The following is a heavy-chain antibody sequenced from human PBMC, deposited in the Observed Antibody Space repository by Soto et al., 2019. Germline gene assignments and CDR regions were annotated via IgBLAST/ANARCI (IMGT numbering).Heavy chain of an antibody. CDR2: ISASGGST. CDR3: AKDGYNYANNWFDP. CDR1: GFTFNNYA. J-gene: IGHJ5*02. V-gene: IGHV3-23*01. D-gene: IGHD1-1*01. Sequence: GGSLRLSCAASGFTFNNYAMSWVRQAPGKGLEWVSSISASGGSTYYADSVKGRFTISRDNSKNTLYLQMSSLRADDTAVYYCAKDGYNYANNWFDPWGQGTLVTVS.